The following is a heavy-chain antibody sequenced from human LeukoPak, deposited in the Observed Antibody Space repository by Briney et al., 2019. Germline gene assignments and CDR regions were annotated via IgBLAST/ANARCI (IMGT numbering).Heavy chain of an antibody. D-gene: IGHD1-1*01. CDR2: ISAYNGNT. CDR1: GATFISYA. Sequence: ASVKVSCKASGATFISYAMSWVRQAPGQGLEWMGWISAYNGNTNYAQKLQGRVTMTTDTSTSTAYMELRSLRSDDTAVYYCARETRADDFFDYWGQGTLVTVSS. V-gene: IGHV1-18*01. J-gene: IGHJ4*02. CDR3: ARETRADDFFDY.